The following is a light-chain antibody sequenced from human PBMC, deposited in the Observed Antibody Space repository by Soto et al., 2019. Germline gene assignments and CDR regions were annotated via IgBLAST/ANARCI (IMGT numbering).Light chain of an antibody. Sequence: DSQRPLSQSALSASVGDRVTITCRASQSISSWLAWYQQKPGKAPKLLIYDASSLESGVPSRFSGSGSGTEFTLTISSLQPDDFATYYCQQYNSYSRTFGQGTKV. V-gene: IGKV1-5*01. CDR3: QQYNSYSRT. CDR2: DAS. CDR1: QSISSW. J-gene: IGKJ1*01.